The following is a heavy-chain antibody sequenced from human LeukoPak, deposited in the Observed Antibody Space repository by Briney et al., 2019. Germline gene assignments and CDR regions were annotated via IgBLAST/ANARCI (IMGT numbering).Heavy chain of an antibody. Sequence: PGGFLRLSCAASGFTFSNHAMSWVRQAPGKGLEWVSAVSGSGGSTYYADSVKGRFTISRDNSKNTVYLQMNSLRAEDTAVYYCAKDSAIQLWLRADNWGQGTLVTVSS. D-gene: IGHD5-18*01. CDR1: GFTFSNHA. CDR2: VSGSGGST. CDR3: AKDSAIQLWLRADN. J-gene: IGHJ4*02. V-gene: IGHV3-23*01.